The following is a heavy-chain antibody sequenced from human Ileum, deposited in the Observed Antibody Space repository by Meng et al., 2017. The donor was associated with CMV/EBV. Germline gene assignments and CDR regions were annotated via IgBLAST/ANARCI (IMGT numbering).Heavy chain of an antibody. D-gene: IGHD6-13*01. V-gene: IGHV6-1*01. CDR2: TYYRSKWFN. CDR3: VRLTGNSWLDY. Sequence: EQLQRSSPRLEKTSQTLLLTCAISGDSVSSTTVTWNWIRQSPSRGLEWLGRTYYRSKWFNDYALSVRGRITINPDISKNQLSLQLNSVTPEDTAVYYCVRLTGNSWLDYWGRGTLVTVSS. CDR1: GDSVSSTTVT. J-gene: IGHJ4*02.